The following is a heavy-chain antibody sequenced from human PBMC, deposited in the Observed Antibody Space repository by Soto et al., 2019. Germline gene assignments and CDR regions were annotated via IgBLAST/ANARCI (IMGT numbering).Heavy chain of an antibody. Sequence: PGGSLRLSCEASGFAFTSYWMHWVRQAPGKGLVWVAGVKSDGTTATYADSVRGRFTISRDNAKKTLYLQMNSLRAEDTDVYYCESLFARTYYPSHFEFWGQGT. CDR1: GFAFTSYW. CDR2: VKSDGTTA. D-gene: IGHD1-26*01. J-gene: IGHJ4*02. CDR3: ESLFARTYYPSHFEF. V-gene: IGHV3-74*03.